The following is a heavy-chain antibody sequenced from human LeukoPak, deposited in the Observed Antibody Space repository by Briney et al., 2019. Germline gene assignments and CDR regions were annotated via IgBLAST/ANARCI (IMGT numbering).Heavy chain of an antibody. CDR2: INHSGST. D-gene: IGHD3-22*01. CDR3: AGTNYYDSSGYYGGYFQH. J-gene: IGHJ1*01. V-gene: IGHV4-34*01. Sequence: PSETLSLTCAVSGGSFSGYYWSWLRQPPGKGLEWIGEINHSGSTNYNPSLKSRVTISVDTSKNQFSLKLSSVTAADTAVYYCAGTNYYDSSGYYGGYFQHWGQGTLVTVSS. CDR1: GGSFSGYY.